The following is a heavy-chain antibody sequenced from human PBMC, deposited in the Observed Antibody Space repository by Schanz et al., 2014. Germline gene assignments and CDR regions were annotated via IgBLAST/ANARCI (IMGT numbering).Heavy chain of an antibody. CDR3: ARDPYGKNSGDFDY. D-gene: IGHD4-17*01. CDR1: GFIFTGYF. J-gene: IGHJ4*02. Sequence: QVQLVQSGAEVKKPGDSVTVSCKVSGFIFTGYFIHWIRQAPGQGLEWVGWIDPNGGATNHAQMLQGRVTMTRDTSISTAYMELSGLTSDDTAVYFCARDPYGKNSGDFDYWGQGTLVTVSS. CDR2: IDPNGGAT. V-gene: IGHV1-2*02.